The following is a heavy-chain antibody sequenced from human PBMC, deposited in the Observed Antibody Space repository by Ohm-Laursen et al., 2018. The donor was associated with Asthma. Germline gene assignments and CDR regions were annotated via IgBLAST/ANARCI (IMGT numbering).Heavy chain of an antibody. CDR2: ISSTSTTM. J-gene: IGHJ4*02. Sequence: SLRLSCAAPGFIFNNDFMSWIRQAPGKGLEWVSSISSTSTTMFYADSVKGRFTISRDSAKSSLYLQMNNLRAEDTAVYYCARDRTNFDFWGQGTLVTVSS. CDR3: ARDRTNFDF. D-gene: IGHD1-14*01. V-gene: IGHV3-11*04. CDR1: GFIFNNDF.